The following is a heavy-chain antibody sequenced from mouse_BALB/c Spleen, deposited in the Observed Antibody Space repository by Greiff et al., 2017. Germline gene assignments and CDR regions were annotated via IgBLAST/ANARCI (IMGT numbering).Heavy chain of an antibody. CDR3: ARDDGYGFAY. V-gene: IGHV5-9-4*01. Sequence: DVKLVESGGGLVKPGGSLKLSCAASGFTFSSYAMSWVRQSPEKRLEWVAEISSGGSYTYYPDTVTGRFTISRDNAKNTLYLEMSSLRSEDTAMYYCARDDGYGFAYWGQGTLVTVSA. J-gene: IGHJ3*01. CDR2: ISSGGSYT. CDR1: GFTFSSYA. D-gene: IGHD2-3*01.